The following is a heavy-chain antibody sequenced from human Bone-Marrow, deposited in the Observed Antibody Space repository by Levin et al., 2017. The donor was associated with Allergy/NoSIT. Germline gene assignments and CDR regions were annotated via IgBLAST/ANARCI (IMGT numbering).Heavy chain of an antibody. CDR3: AKGGHMSPFDY. V-gene: IGHV3-23*01. CDR2: ISGIGDIT. D-gene: IGHD5/OR15-5a*01. CDR1: GLTFSHYA. J-gene: IGHJ4*02. Sequence: PGGSLRLSCAASGLTFSHYAMTWVRQAPGKGLEWVSTISGIGDITFYADSVKGRFTISRDNSGDSHSLQMNALRAEDTAVYYCAKGGHMSPFDYWGQGTLVTVSS.